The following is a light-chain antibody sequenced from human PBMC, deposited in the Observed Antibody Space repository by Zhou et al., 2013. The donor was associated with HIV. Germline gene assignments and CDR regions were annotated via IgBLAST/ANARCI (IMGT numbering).Light chain of an antibody. CDR1: QSVTGSR. V-gene: IGKV3-20*01. CDR3: QKYGGSPPIT. CDR2: GAS. Sequence: EIVLTQSPGTLSLPPGERAALSCRASQSVTGSRVAWYQQKPGQTPRLLMYGASSRATGIPDRFSGSGSGTDFTLTINRLEPEDFAVYYCQKYGGSPPITFGQGTRLEIK. J-gene: IGKJ5*01.